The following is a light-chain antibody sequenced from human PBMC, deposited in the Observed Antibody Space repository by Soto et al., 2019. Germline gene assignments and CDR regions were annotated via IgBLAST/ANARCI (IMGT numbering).Light chain of an antibody. CDR2: DAS. V-gene: IGKV3-11*01. CDR3: QQRSNWPPRIT. CDR1: QSVSSN. Sequence: EIVLTQSPASLSVSPGERATLSCRAIQSVSSNLAWYQQKPGQAPRLLIYDASNRATGIPARFSGSGSGTDFTLTISSLEPEDFAVYYCQQRSNWPPRITFGQGTRLEIK. J-gene: IGKJ5*01.